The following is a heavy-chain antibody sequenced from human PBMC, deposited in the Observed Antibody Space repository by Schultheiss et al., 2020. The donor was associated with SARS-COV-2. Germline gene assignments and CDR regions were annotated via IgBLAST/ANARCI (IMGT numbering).Heavy chain of an antibody. CDR1: GFTFSSYS. V-gene: IGHV3-21*01. CDR2: ISSSSSYI. J-gene: IGHJ6*02. D-gene: IGHD6-6*01. Sequence: GGSLRLSCAASGFTFSSYSMNWVRQAPGKGLEWVSSISSSSSYIYYADSVKGRFTISRDNAKNSLYLQMNSLRAEDTAVYYCARDPRIAARPRYYYGMDVWGQGTTVTVSS. CDR3: ARDPRIAARPRYYYGMDV.